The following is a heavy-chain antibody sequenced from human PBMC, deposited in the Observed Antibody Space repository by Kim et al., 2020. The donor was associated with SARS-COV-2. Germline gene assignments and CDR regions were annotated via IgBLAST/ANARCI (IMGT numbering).Heavy chain of an antibody. Sequence: SETLSLTCTVSGASISSGIYYWGWIRQHPGKGLEWIGYFYYSGISYYNPSLKSRLTISVDTSQNPFSLKLTSVTAAATAVYYCACYPHQLPRYCFDYWGQGTLVTVSS. CDR3: ACYPHQLPRYCFDY. CDR1: GASISSGIYY. D-gene: IGHD2-2*01. J-gene: IGHJ4*02. CDR2: FYYSGIS. V-gene: IGHV4-31*03.